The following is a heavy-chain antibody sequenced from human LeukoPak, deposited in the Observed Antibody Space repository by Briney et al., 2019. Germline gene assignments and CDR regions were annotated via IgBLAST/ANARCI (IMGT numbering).Heavy chain of an antibody. CDR1: GFSLNTSGVG. D-gene: IGHD3-10*01. Sequence: SGPTLVNPTQTLTLTCTFSGFSLNTSGVGVGWIRQPPGKALEWLAVIYWDDDKRYSPSLKSRITITKDTSRNQVVLTMTNMDPVDTGTYYCVHRTTMVRGVITAWFANWGQGTPVTVSS. CDR3: VHRTTMVRGVITAWFAN. V-gene: IGHV2-5*02. J-gene: IGHJ4*02. CDR2: IYWDDDK.